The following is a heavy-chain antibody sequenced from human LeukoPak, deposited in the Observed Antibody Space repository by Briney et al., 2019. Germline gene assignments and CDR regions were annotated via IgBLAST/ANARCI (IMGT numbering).Heavy chain of an antibody. CDR2: ISTNGRDT. V-gene: IGHV3-64*02. CDR1: GFTFSTYA. CDR3: AREGYLTNTRNYVDY. J-gene: IGHJ4*02. Sequence: QSGGSLRLFCAASGFTFSTYAIQWGRQAPGRGLECVSAISTNGRDTHYADSVKGRFTISRDNSKNTLYLQMGSLRAEDMAVYYCAREGYLTNTRNYVDYWGQGTLVTVSS. D-gene: IGHD4-11*01.